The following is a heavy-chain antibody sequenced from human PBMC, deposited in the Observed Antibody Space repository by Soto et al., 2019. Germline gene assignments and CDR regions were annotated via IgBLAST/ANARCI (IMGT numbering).Heavy chain of an antibody. CDR1: GYTFTSYY. V-gene: IGHV1-46*03. Sequence: QVQLVQSGAEVKKPGASVKVSCKASGYTFTSYYMHWVRQAPGQGLEWMGIINPSGGSTSYAQKFQGRVTMTRDTSTSTGYMELSRLRSEDTAVYYCARCGLKLLGFGELLYPCPFDYWGQGTLVTVSS. CDR2: INPSGGST. J-gene: IGHJ4*02. CDR3: ARCGLKLLGFGELLYPCPFDY. D-gene: IGHD3-10*01.